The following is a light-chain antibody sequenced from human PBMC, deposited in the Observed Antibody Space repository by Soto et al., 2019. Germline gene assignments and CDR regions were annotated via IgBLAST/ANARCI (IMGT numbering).Light chain of an antibody. CDR1: QSVSSSY. J-gene: IGKJ2*01. CDR2: GAS. V-gene: IGKV3-20*01. CDR3: QQYGSSPYT. Sequence: EIVLTQSPGTLSLSPGERATLSCRASQSVSSSYLAWYQHKPGQAPRLLIYGASSRATGIPDRFSGSGSGTDFTLTSSRLEPEDCAVYYCQQYGSSPYTFGQGTKPEIK.